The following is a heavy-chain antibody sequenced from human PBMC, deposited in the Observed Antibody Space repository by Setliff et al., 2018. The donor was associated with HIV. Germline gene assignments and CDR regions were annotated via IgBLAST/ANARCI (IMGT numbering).Heavy chain of an antibody. CDR3: ARRGWGGGWYPDY. CDR1: GYSFTNYW. CDR2: INPRDSDT. V-gene: IGHV5-51*01. J-gene: IGHJ4*02. D-gene: IGHD6-19*01. Sequence: GESLKISCKGSGYSFTNYWIVWVRQMPGNGLEWMGTINPRDSDTTYSPSFQGQVTMSVDKSITTAYLQWSSLKASDTGIYYCARRGWGGGWYPDYWGQGTLVTVSS.